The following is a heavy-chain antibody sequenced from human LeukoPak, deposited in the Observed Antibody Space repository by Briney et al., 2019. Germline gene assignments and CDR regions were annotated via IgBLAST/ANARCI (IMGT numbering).Heavy chain of an antibody. CDR2: ITTNGGRT. D-gene: IGHD3-22*01. Sequence: GGSLRLSCAASGFTFASYGMSWVRQAPGKGLEWVSFITTNGGRTSYADSVEGRFTISRDNPRNTLYLQMNSLRDEDTAVYYCAIMHGYYDGTGYWVQWGQGTLVTVSS. V-gene: IGHV3-23*01. CDR3: AIMHGYYDGTGYWVQ. J-gene: IGHJ1*01. CDR1: GFTFASYG.